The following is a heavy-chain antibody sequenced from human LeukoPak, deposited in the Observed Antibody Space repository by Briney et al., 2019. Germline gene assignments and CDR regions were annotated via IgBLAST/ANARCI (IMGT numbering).Heavy chain of an antibody. CDR3: ARERMVRGVHNWFDP. J-gene: IGHJ5*02. Sequence: SETLSLTCAVYGGSFSGYYWSWIRQPPGKGLEWIGEINHSGSTNYNPSLKSGVTISVDTSKNQFSLKLSSVTAADTAVYYCARERMVRGVHNWFDPWGQGTLVTVSS. CDR1: GGSFSGYY. CDR2: INHSGST. D-gene: IGHD3-10*01. V-gene: IGHV4-34*01.